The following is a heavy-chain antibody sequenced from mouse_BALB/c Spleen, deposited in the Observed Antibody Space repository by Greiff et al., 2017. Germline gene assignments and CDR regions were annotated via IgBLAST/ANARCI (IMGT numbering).Heavy chain of an antibody. CDR2: KWGGGST. CDR1: GFSLTDYG. D-gene: IGHD1-1*01. V-gene: IGHV2-6-5*01. Sequence: VKLMESGPGLVAPSQSLSITCTVSGFSLTDYGVSWIRQPPGKGLEWLGVKWGGGSTYYNSALKSRLSISKDNSKSQVFLKMNSLQTDDTAMYYCAKQGGSSYDWFAYWGQGTLVTVSA. J-gene: IGHJ3*01. CDR3: AKQGGSSYDWFAY.